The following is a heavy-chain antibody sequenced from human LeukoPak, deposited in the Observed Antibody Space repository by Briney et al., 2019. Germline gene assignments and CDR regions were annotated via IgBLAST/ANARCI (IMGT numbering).Heavy chain of an antibody. CDR1: GFTFSAST. J-gene: IGHJ4*02. Sequence: PGGSLRLSCAASGFTFSASTIHWVRQASGKGLEWVGRIRDKANSYATAYAASVKGRFTISRDDSKNTAYLQMNSLKIEDTAVYYCAREAYRDTSVDFWGQGTLVTVSS. V-gene: IGHV3-73*01. CDR2: IRDKANSYAT. CDR3: AREAYRDTSVDF. D-gene: IGHD5-18*01.